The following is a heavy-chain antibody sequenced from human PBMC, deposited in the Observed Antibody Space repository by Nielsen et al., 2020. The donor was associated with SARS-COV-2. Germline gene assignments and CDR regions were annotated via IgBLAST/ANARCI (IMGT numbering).Heavy chain of an antibody. J-gene: IGHJ6*02. CDR2: ISAYNGNT. CDR3: ARVNDFWSGYYRAYDYYYGMDV. CDR1: GYTFTSYG. Sequence: ASVQVSCKASGYTFTSYGISWVRQAPGQGLAWMGWISAYNGNTNYAQKLQGRVTMTTDTSTSTAYMELRSLRSDDTAVYYCARVNDFWSGYYRAYDYYYGMDVWGQGTTVTVSS. V-gene: IGHV1-18*01. D-gene: IGHD3-3*01.